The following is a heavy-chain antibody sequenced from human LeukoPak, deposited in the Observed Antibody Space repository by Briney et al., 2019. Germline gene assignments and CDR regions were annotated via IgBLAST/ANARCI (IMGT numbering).Heavy chain of an antibody. V-gene: IGHV1-46*01. Sequence: ASVKVSCKASGYTFTSYYMHWVRQAPGQGLEWMGIINPSGGSTSYAQKFQGRVTMTRDMSTSTVYMELSSLRSEDTAVYYCARVGDDSSGYHSHNPPLGAFDIWGQGTMVTVSS. CDR1: GYTFTSYY. J-gene: IGHJ3*02. CDR2: INPSGGST. CDR3: ARVGDDSSGYHSHNPPLGAFDI. D-gene: IGHD3-22*01.